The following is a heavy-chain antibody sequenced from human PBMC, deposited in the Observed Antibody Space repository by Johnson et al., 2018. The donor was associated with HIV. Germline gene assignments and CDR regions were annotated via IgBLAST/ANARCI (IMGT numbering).Heavy chain of an antibody. CDR2: ISYDESNK. D-gene: IGHD3-3*01. V-gene: IGHV3-30*04. CDR1: GFTLRSYA. CDR3: ARDRAYYDFWSGYPENYDAFDI. J-gene: IGHJ3*02. Sequence: QVQLVESGGGVVQPGRSLRLSCGDSGFTLRSYAMHWVRQAPGKGLEWVAVISYDESNKYYVDSVKGRFTISRDNSKNTLYLQMNSLRAEDTAVYYCARDRAYYDFWSGYPENYDAFDIWGPGTLVTVSS.